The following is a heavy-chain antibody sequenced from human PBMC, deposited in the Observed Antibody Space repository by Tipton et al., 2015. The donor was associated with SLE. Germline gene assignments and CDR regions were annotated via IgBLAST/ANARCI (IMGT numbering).Heavy chain of an antibody. CDR2: IWYDGSNK. V-gene: IGHV3-30*18. J-gene: IGHJ6*02. CDR1: GFTFGSYA. CDR3: AKQISPHYGMDV. Sequence: SLRLSCAASGFTFGSYAMSWVRQAPGKGLEWVSAIWYDGSNKYYADSVKGRFTISRDNSKNTLYLQMNSLRTEDTAVYYCAKQISPHYGMDVWGQGTTVTVSS.